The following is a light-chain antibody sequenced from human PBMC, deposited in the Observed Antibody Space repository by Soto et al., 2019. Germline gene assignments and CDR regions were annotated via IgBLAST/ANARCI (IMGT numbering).Light chain of an antibody. CDR2: DVS. V-gene: IGLV2-14*03. Sequence: QSVLTQPASVSGSPGQSMAISCTGTSSDVGAYNYVSWYQQHPGKAPKLMIYDVSNRPSGVSNRFSGSKSGNTASLTISGLQAEDEADYYCNSYTTGSTYVFGTGTKVTVL. CDR1: SSDVGAYNY. CDR3: NSYTTGSTYV. J-gene: IGLJ1*01.